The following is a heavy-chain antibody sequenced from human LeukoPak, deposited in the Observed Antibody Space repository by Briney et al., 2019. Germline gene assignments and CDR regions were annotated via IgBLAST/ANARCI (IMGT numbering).Heavy chain of an antibody. D-gene: IGHD2-2*01. Sequence: GRSLRLSCAASGFTFSNYAMHWVRQAPGKGLEWVAVISYDGSNKYYADSVKGRFTISRDNSKNTLYLQMNSLRAEDTAVYYCAREFTSLDYWGQGTLVTVSS. J-gene: IGHJ4*02. CDR1: GFTFSNYA. CDR2: ISYDGSNK. V-gene: IGHV3-30-3*01. CDR3: AREFTSLDY.